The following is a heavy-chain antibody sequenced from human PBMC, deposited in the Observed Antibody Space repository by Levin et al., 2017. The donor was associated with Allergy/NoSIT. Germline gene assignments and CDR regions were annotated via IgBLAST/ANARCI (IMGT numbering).Heavy chain of an antibody. D-gene: IGHD6-6*01. CDR1: GGSMSVYE. J-gene: IGHJ4*02. CDR3: VTGSSSFDN. CDR2: IYPSGST. V-gene: IGHV4-4*07. Sequence: SETLSLTCTVSGGSMSVYEWSWIRQPAGKGLEWIGRIYPSGSTKYNPSLKNRVTMSLDTSKNQFSLKLTSVTAADTAVYYCVTGSSSFDNWGQGTLVTVSS.